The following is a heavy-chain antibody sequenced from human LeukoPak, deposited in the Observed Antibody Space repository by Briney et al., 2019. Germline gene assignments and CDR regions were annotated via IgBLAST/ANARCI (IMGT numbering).Heavy chain of an antibody. V-gene: IGHV1-24*01. D-gene: IGHD3-9*01. Sequence: GASVKVSRKVSGYTLTELSMHWVRQAPGKGLEWMGGFDPEDGETIYAQKFQGRVTMTEDTSTDTAYMELSSLRSEDTAVYYCATHILTGYFRFDYWGQGTLVTVSS. CDR1: GYTLTELS. CDR3: ATHILTGYFRFDY. J-gene: IGHJ4*02. CDR2: FDPEDGET.